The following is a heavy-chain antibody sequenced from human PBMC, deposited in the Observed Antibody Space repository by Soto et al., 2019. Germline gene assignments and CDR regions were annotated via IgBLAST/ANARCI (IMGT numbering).Heavy chain of an antibody. J-gene: IGHJ4*02. CDR3: ARGGWGAYYLDT. CDR2: IKYDESST. V-gene: IGHV3-74*01. Sequence: EVQLVESGGGLVQPGRSLRLSCAASGFNFRNYWMHWVRQAPGKGLVWVSRIKYDESSTDYADSVYGRFIISRDNAKNTVYMRMNSLRSGDTAVYYCARGGWGAYYLDTWGQGTLVTVSS. D-gene: IGHD1-26*01. CDR1: GFNFRNYW.